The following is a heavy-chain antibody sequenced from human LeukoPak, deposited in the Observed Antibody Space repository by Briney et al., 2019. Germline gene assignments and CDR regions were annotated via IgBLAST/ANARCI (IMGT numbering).Heavy chain of an antibody. J-gene: IGHJ4*02. CDR1: GYTFTSYD. CDR3: ARGRGGSYLDDY. CDR2: MNPNSGNT. Sequence: ASVKVSCKASGYTFTSYDINWVRQAPGQGLEWMGWMNPNSGNTGYAQKFQGRVTMTRNTSISTAYMELSSLRSEDTAVYYCARGRGGSYLDDYWGQGTLVTVSS. D-gene: IGHD1-26*01. V-gene: IGHV1-8*01.